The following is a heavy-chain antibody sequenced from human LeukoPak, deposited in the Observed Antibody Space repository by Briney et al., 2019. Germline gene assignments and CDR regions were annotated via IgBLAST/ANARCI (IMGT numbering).Heavy chain of an antibody. J-gene: IGHJ4*02. CDR2: IPYYGSDK. CDR3: ATYYYDSATDY. CDR1: GFAFSSYA. Sequence: GGSLRLSCAASGFAFSSYAMHWVRQAPGKGLEWVAVIPYYGSDKYYADSVKGRFTISRDNSKNTLYLQVDSLRAEDTAVYYCATYYYDSATDYWGQGTLVTVFS. V-gene: IGHV3-30*01. D-gene: IGHD3-22*01.